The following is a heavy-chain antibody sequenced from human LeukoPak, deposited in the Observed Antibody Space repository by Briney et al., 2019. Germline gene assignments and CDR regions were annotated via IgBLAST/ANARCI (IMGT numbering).Heavy chain of an antibody. Sequence: PGGSLRLSCAASGFTFSDYYMSWIRQAPGKGLEWVSYISSSGSTIYYADSVKGRFTISRDNAKNSLYLQMNSLRAEDTAVYYCARGFVAVAGIRDYYYYMDVWGKGTTVTISS. D-gene: IGHD6-19*01. CDR2: ISSSGSTI. J-gene: IGHJ6*03. V-gene: IGHV3-11*01. CDR1: GFTFSDYY. CDR3: ARGFVAVAGIRDYYYYMDV.